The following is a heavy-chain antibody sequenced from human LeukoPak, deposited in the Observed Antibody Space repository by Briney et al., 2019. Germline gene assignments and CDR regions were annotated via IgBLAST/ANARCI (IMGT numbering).Heavy chain of an antibody. CDR3: AKQYYDFWSGLDPGAFDI. CDR1: GYSFTSYW. Sequence: GESLKISCKGSGYSFTSYWIGWVRQMPGKGPEWMGIIYPGDSDTRYSPSFQGQVTISADKSTSTAYLQWSSLKASDTAMYYCAKQYYDFWSGLDPGAFDIWGQGTMVTVSS. J-gene: IGHJ3*02. CDR2: IYPGDSDT. V-gene: IGHV5-51*01. D-gene: IGHD3-3*01.